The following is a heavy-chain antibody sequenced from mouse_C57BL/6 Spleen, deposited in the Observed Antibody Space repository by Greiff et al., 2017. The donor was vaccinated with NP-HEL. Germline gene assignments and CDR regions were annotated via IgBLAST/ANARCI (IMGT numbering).Heavy chain of an antibody. J-gene: IGHJ3*01. CDR2: INPSNGGT. Sequence: QVQLQQPGTELVKPGASVKLSCKASGYTFTSYWMHWVKQRPGQGLEWIGNINPSNGGTNYNEKFKSKATLTVDKSPSTAYMQLSSLTSEDSAVYYCAREDYYGSSHVGFAYWGQGTLVTVSA. V-gene: IGHV1-53*01. CDR3: AREDYYGSSHVGFAY. D-gene: IGHD1-1*01. CDR1: GYTFTSYW.